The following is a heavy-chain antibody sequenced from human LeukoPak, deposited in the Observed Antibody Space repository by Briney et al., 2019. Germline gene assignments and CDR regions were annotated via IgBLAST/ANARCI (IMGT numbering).Heavy chain of an antibody. D-gene: IGHD1-14*01. CDR3: ARGEPKWFDP. CDR2: IYYGGST. V-gene: IGHV4-59*01. Sequence: SETLSLTCTVSGGSISSYYWSWIRQPPGKGLEWIGYIYYGGSTNYNPSLKSRVTISVDTSKNQFSLKLSSVTAADTAVYYCARGEPKWFDPWGQGTLVTVSS. CDR1: GGSISSYY. J-gene: IGHJ5*02.